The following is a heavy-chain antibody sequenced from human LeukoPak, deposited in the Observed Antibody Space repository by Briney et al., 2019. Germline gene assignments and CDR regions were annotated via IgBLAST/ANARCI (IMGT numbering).Heavy chain of an antibody. Sequence: VASVNVSCKGSGYTFTSYDIIWVRQAPGQGLEWMGWISAYNGNTKYAQKLQGRVTMTTDSSTSTVYMELRSLRSDDTAVYYCARSTVVTRYGDYWGQGTLVTVSS. D-gene: IGHD4-23*01. CDR3: ARSTVVTRYGDY. V-gene: IGHV1-18*01. CDR1: GYTFTSYD. J-gene: IGHJ4*02. CDR2: ISAYNGNT.